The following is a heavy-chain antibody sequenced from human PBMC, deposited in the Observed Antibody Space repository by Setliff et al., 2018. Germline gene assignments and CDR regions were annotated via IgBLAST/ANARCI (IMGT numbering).Heavy chain of an antibody. CDR3: ARSPAVIGIVYLDP. CDR1: GDSLSNYA. V-gene: IGHV1-69*05. CDR2: IIPMFGTP. D-gene: IGHD2-15*01. J-gene: IGHJ5*02. Sequence: GASVKVSCKASGDSLSNYAISWVRQAPGQGLEWMGGIIPMFGTPAYTQKFQDRVTITTDESTSTAYMELNSLTSEDTAVYYCARSPAVIGIVYLDPWGQGTLVTVSS.